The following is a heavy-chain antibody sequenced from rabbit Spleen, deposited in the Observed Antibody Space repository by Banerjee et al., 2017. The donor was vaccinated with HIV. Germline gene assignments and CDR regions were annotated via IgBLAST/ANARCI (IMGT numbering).Heavy chain of an antibody. CDR2: MDTGSSAST. D-gene: IGHD3-1*01. V-gene: IGHV1S40*01. CDR3: ARGPGFVYGNL. CDR1: GFSFGSDYY. J-gene: IGHJ4*01. Sequence: QSLEESGGDLVKPGASLTLTCTASGFSFGSDYYMCWVRQAPGKGLEWIACMDTGSSASTWYASWAKGRFTISKTSSTTVTLQMTSLTGADTATYFCARGPGFVYGNLWGPGTLVTVS.